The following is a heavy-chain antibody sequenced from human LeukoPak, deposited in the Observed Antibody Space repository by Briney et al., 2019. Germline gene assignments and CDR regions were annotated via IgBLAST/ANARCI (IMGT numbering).Heavy chain of an antibody. D-gene: IGHD3-10*01. CDR1: GGSISNYY. Sequence: SETLSLTCTVSGGSISNYYWGWIRQAPGKGLEWIGYIYYSGSTNYNPSLKSRVTISVDTSKNQFSLKLSSVTAADTAVYYCARDYRGGFDPWGQGTLVTVSS. J-gene: IGHJ5*02. CDR3: ARDYRGGFDP. CDR2: IYYSGST. V-gene: IGHV4-59*01.